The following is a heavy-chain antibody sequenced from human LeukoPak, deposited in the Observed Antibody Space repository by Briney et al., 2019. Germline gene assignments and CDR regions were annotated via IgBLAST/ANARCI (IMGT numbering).Heavy chain of an antibody. Sequence: ASVKVSCKASGYTFTSYGISWVRQAPGQGLEWMGWINAYNSNTKYAQKLQGRVTMTTDTSTSTAYMELRSLRSDDTAVYYCARVFGRQLPDYWGQGTLVTVSS. D-gene: IGHD1-26*01. CDR1: GYTFTSYG. CDR3: ARVFGRQLPDY. CDR2: INAYNSNT. J-gene: IGHJ4*02. V-gene: IGHV1-18*01.